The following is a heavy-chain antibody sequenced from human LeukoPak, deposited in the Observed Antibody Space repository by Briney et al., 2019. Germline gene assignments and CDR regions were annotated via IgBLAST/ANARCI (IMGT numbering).Heavy chain of an antibody. V-gene: IGHV4-4*07. J-gene: IGHJ4*02. Sequence: PSETLSLTYTVSGGSISSYYWSWIRQPAGKGLEYIGRISGSGSTNYNPSLKSRVTISVDTSKNQFSLKLSSVTAADTAVYYCARLGGTGILTGRPNTPFDYWGQGTLVTVSS. CDR1: GGSISSYY. CDR2: ISGSGST. CDR3: ARLGGTGILTGRPNTPFDY. D-gene: IGHD3-9*01.